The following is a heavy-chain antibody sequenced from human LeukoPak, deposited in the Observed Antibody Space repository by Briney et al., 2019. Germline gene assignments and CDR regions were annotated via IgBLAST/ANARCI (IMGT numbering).Heavy chain of an antibody. CDR2: VNHSGST. V-gene: IGHV4-34*01. CDR3: ARGGGYCSGGSCYDDS. Sequence: SETRSLTCAVYGGSFSGYYWSWTRQPPGKGLEWIGEVNHSGSTNYNPSLKSRVTISVDTSKNQFSLKLSSVTAADTAVYYCARGGGYCSGGSCYDDSWGQGILVTVSS. J-gene: IGHJ4*02. D-gene: IGHD2-15*01. CDR1: GGSFSGYY.